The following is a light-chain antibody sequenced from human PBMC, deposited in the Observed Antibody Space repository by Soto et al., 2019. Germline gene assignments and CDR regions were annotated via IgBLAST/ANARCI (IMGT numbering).Light chain of an antibody. V-gene: IGLV2-8*01. CDR1: SSDVGGYNY. J-gene: IGLJ1*01. Sequence: QSVLAQPPSASGSPGQSVTISCTGTSSDVGGYNYVSWYKQHPGKAPKLMIFEVSKRPLGVPDRFSGSKSGNTASLTVSGLQAEDEADYYCSSYSGSNIYVLGSGTKVTVL. CDR3: SSYSGSNIYV. CDR2: EVS.